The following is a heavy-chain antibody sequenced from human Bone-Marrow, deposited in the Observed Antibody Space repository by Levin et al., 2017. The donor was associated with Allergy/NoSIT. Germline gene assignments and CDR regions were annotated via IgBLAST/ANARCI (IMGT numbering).Heavy chain of an antibody. CDR1: GLIFSNYA. CDR3: AGYDTSGYHSPFDY. CDR2: ISGSGSNT. Sequence: QPGGSLRLSCAASGLIFSNYAMNWVRQAPGKGLEWVSQISGSGSNTHYADSVRGRFTFSRANSYNTVYLQMNSLRADDTAVYYCAGYDTSGYHSPFDYWGQGTLVTVSS. J-gene: IGHJ4*02. V-gene: IGHV3-23*01. D-gene: IGHD3-22*01.